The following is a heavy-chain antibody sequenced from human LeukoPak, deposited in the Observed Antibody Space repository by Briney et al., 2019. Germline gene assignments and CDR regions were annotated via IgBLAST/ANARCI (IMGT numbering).Heavy chain of an antibody. D-gene: IGHD2-2*01. CDR1: GFSLCNYW. Sequence: GGSLRLSCAASGFSLCNYWMQWVRRAPGKGLEWVARLNSHGDITTYADSVKGRFSISRDNAKNILYLEMNSLSGDDTATYYCAREGPVRHQQALPLNFWGQGTLVTVSA. V-gene: IGHV3-74*01. CDR3: AREGPVRHQQALPLNF. CDR2: LNSHGDIT. J-gene: IGHJ4*02.